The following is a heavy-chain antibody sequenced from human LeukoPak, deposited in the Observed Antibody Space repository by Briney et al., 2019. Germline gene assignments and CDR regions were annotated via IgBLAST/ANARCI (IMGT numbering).Heavy chain of an antibody. CDR2: INHGGGT. J-gene: IGHJ4*02. CDR1: GGSFNYY. Sequence: SETLSLTCAVYGGSFNYYWNWIRQSPGKGLEWIGEINHGGGTTYNPSLKGRVTISVDTSKNQFSLKLNSVTAADTAVYYCAREGRDGSRYYFDSWGRGTPVTVSS. V-gene: IGHV4-34*01. D-gene: IGHD5-24*01. CDR3: AREGRDGSRYYFDS.